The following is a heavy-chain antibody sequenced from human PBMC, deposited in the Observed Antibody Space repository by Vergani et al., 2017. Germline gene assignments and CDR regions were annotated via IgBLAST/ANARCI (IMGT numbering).Heavy chain of an antibody. J-gene: IGHJ6*03. CDR1: GFTFSSYA. V-gene: IGHV3-30-3*01. CDR3: ARDPDNWNPWAQGYMDV. CDR2: ISYDGSNK. D-gene: IGHD1-1*01. Sequence: QVQLVESGGGVVQPGRSLRLSCAASGFTFSSYAMHWVRQAPGKGLEWVALISYDGSNKYYADSVKGRFTISRDNSKNTLYLQMNSLRAEDTAVYYCARDPDNWNPWAQGYMDVWGKGTTVTVSS.